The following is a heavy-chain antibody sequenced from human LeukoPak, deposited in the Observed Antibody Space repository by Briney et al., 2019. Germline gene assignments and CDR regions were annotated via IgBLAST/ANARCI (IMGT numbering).Heavy chain of an antibody. CDR3: ARHLNNCGDDCYIFDY. Sequence: PSETLSLTCTVSGGSISHYYWSWIRQPPGKGLEWMGYIYYSGSTNYNPSLKSRVTISVDTSKNQFSLRVSSVTAADTAVYYCARHLNNCGDDCYIFDYWGQGTLVTVSS. V-gene: IGHV4-59*08. D-gene: IGHD2-21*01. J-gene: IGHJ4*02. CDR2: IYYSGST. CDR1: GGSISHYY.